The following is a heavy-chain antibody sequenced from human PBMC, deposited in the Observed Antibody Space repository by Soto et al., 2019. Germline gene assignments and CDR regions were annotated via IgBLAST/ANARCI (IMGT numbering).Heavy chain of an antibody. CDR2: IYYSGST. CDR1: GGSISSGDYY. V-gene: IGHV4-30-4*01. Sequence: NLSETLSLTCTVSGGSISSGDYYWSWIRQPPGKGLEWIGYIYYSGSTYYNPSLKSRVTISVDTSKNQFSLKLSSVTAADTAVYYCARVWWSTVYYFDYWGQGTLVTVSS. J-gene: IGHJ4*02. D-gene: IGHD2-21*01. CDR3: ARVWWSTVYYFDY.